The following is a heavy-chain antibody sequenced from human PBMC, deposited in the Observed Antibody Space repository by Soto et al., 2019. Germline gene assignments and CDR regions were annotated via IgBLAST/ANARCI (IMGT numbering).Heavy chain of an antibody. CDR3: ARGFGGYAVDY. D-gene: IGHD5-12*01. Sequence: GGSLRLSCAASGFTFSDYYMSWIRQAPGKGLEWVSYMSTSGRTKYYADSVKGRFTISRDNARNSLYLHMTTLTAADTAVYYCARGFGGYAVDYWGQGTLVTVSS. CDR2: MSTSGRTK. J-gene: IGHJ4*02. CDR1: GFTFSDYY. V-gene: IGHV3-11*01.